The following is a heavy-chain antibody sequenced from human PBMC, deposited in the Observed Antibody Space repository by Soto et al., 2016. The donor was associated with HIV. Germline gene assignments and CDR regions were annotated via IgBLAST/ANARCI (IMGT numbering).Heavy chain of an antibody. D-gene: IGHD3-10*01. Sequence: VQLVESGGGVVQPGRSLRLSCAASGFTFSSYAMHWVRQAPGKGLEWVAIISYDGSNKYYADSVKGRFTISRDNSKNTLYLQMNSLRAEDTAVYYCASTTVVRGVTLYYYYYGMDVWGQGTTVTVSS. V-gene: IGHV3-30*04. J-gene: IGHJ6*02. CDR3: ASTTVVRGVTLYYYYYGMDV. CDR2: ISYDGSNK. CDR1: GFTFSSYA.